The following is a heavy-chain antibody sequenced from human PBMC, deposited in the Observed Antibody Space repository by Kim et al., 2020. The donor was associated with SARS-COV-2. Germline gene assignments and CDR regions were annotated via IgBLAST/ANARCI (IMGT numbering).Heavy chain of an antibody. D-gene: IGHD6-19*01. CDR1: GGSFSGYY. CDR2: INHSGST. Sequence: SETLSLTCAVNGGSFSGYYWSWIRQPPGKGLEWIGEINHSGSTNYNPSLKSRVTISVDTSKNQFSLKLSSVTAADTAVYYCARGTRQWLVRRPYYYYMDVWGKGTTVTVSS. V-gene: IGHV4-34*01. CDR3: ARGTRQWLVRRPYYYYMDV. J-gene: IGHJ6*03.